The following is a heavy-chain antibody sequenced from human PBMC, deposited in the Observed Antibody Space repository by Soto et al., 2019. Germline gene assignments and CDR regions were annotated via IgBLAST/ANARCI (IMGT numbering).Heavy chain of an antibody. Sequence: GGSLRLSCAGSEFTVSSDYMSWVRQAPGTGLECVSLIFTGIPYYADSVRGRFTISSYDSKNTLYLQMDSLRVEDPAVYYCARGHTIIRDLDYWGQGALVTVSS. CDR3: ARGHTIIRDLDY. CDR1: EFTVSSDY. J-gene: IGHJ4*02. CDR2: IFTGIP. V-gene: IGHV3-66*01. D-gene: IGHD3-22*01.